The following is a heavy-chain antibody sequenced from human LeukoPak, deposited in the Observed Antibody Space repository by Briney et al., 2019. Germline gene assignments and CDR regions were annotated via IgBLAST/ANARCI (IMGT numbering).Heavy chain of an antibody. Sequence: SETLSLPGTVSGGSISSYYWTWIRQPAGKGLEWIGRIYPSGSTNYNPSHKSRVTMSVDTSKNQFSLKLSSVTAADTAVYYCARENSGSYREFDYWGQGTLVTVSS. CDR2: IYPSGST. CDR3: ARENSGSYREFDY. J-gene: IGHJ4*02. CDR1: GGSISSYY. D-gene: IGHD1-26*01. V-gene: IGHV4-4*07.